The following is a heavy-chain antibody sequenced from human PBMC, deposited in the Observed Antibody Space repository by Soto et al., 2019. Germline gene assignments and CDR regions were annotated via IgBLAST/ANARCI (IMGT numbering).Heavy chain of an antibody. CDR3: TRYKIPGLFDY. D-gene: IGHD1-1*01. CDR2: INHSGST. Sequence: QVQLQQWGAGLLKPSETLSLTCAVYGGSFSGYYWTWIRQPPGTGLEWIGEINHSGSTNYNPSLKRRVTISVDTSKNQFSLKLTSVTAADTAVYYCTRYKIPGLFDYWGQGTLVTVSS. CDR1: GGSFSGYY. J-gene: IGHJ4*02. V-gene: IGHV4-34*01.